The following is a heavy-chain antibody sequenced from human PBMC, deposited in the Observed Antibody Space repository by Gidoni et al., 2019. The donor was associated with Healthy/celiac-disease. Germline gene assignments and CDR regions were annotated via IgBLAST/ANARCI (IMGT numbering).Heavy chain of an antibody. CDR3: AKDIGGDDILTGGFDP. CDR2: ISWDGGST. D-gene: IGHD3-9*01. V-gene: IGHV3-43*01. J-gene: IGHJ5*02. CDR1: GFTFYDYT. Sequence: EVQLVESWGVVVQPGGSLRLSCAASGFTFYDYTRHWVRQAPGKGLEWVSIISWDGGSTYYADSVKGRFNIARDNSKNSLYLQMNSLRTEDTALYYCAKDIGGDDILTGGFDPWGQGTLVTVSS.